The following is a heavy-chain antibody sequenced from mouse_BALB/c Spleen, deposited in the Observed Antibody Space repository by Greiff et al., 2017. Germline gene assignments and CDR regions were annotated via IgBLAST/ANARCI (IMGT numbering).Heavy chain of an antibody. CDR3: TRGGSSYDGYFDV. Sequence: EVMLVESGGGLVKPGGSLKLSCAASGFTFSSYTMSWVRQTPEKRLEWVATISSGGSYTYYPDSVKGRFTISRDNAKNTLYLQMSSLKSEDTAMYYCTRGGSSYDGYFDVWGAGTTVTVAS. CDR1: GFTFSSYT. D-gene: IGHD1-1*01. CDR2: ISSGGSYT. V-gene: IGHV5-6-4*01. J-gene: IGHJ1*01.